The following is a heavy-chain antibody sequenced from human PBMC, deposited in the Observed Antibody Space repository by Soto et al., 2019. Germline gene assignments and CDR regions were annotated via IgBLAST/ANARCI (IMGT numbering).Heavy chain of an antibody. V-gene: IGHV1-24*01. Sequence: GASVKVSCKVSGYTLTELSMHWVRQAPGKGLEWMGGFDPEDGETIYAQKFQGRVTMTEDTSTGTAYMELSSLGSEDTAVYYCATPVLEVRGVSDAFDIWGQGTMVTVSS. J-gene: IGHJ3*02. D-gene: IGHD3-10*01. CDR2: FDPEDGET. CDR3: ATPVLEVRGVSDAFDI. CDR1: GYTLTELS.